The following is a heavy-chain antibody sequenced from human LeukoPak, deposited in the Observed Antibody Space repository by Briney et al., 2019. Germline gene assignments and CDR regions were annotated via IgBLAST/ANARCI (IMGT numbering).Heavy chain of an antibody. J-gene: IGHJ6*03. CDR3: AREATTPQYSGGWYPIYYMDV. CDR1: GGSISSSNW. CDR2: IYHSGST. V-gene: IGHV4-4*02. Sequence: PSGTLSLTCAVSGGSISSSNWWSWVRQPPGKGLEWIGEIYHSGSTNYNPSLRSRVTISVDTSKRQFSLKLSSVTAADTAVYYCAREATTPQYSGGWYPIYYMDVWGKGTTVTVSS. D-gene: IGHD6-19*01.